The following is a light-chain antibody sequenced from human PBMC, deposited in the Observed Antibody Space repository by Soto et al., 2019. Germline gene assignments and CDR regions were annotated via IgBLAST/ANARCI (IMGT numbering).Light chain of an antibody. CDR2: QTS. Sequence: EIVMTQSPATLSVSPGERATLSCRASQSISNYVAWYQQKPGQAPMLLIYQTSTRATGIPARFSGSGSGTEFSLSISSLQSEDFAVYYCQQYYNWPPLTFGGGTKVEVK. CDR1: QSISNY. J-gene: IGKJ4*01. CDR3: QQYYNWPPLT. V-gene: IGKV3-15*01.